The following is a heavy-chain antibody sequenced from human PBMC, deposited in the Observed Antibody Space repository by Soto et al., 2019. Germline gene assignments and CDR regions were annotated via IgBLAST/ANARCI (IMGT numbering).Heavy chain of an antibody. CDR3: AKLPNYDFWSGYYTRDAFDI. CDR2: INHSGST. Sequence: SETLSLTCAVYGGSFSGYYWSWIRQPPGKGLEWIGEINHSGSTNYNPSLKSRVTISVDTSKNQFSLKLSSVTAADTAVYYCAKLPNYDFWSGYYTRDAFDIWGQGTMVTVSS. V-gene: IGHV4-34*01. CDR1: GGSFSGYY. J-gene: IGHJ3*02. D-gene: IGHD3-3*01.